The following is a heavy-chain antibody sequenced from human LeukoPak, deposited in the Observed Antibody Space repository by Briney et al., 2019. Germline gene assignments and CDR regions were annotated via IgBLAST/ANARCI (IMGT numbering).Heavy chain of an antibody. J-gene: IGHJ4*02. Sequence: SETLSLTCTVSGGSISSYYWSWIRQPPGKGLEWIGYINYSGSTNYNPSLKSRVTISVDTSKNQFSLKLSSVTAADTAVYYCARHIGNSGGGYFDYWGQGTLVTVSS. CDR1: GGSISSYY. CDR3: ARHIGNSGGGYFDY. CDR2: INYSGST. D-gene: IGHD4-23*01. V-gene: IGHV4-59*08.